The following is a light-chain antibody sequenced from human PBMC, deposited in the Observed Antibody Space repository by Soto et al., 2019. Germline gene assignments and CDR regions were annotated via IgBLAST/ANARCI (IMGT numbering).Light chain of an antibody. J-gene: IGLJ1*01. V-gene: IGLV1-47*01. Sequence: QSVLTQPPSASGTPGQRVTISCSGSSSNIGSNYGYWYQQLPGTAPKLLIYRNNQRPSGVPDRFSGSRSDTSASLAISGLRSEDEADYYCAAWDDSLSGDVFGTGTKVTVL. CDR3: AAWDDSLSGDV. CDR2: RNN. CDR1: SSNIGSNY.